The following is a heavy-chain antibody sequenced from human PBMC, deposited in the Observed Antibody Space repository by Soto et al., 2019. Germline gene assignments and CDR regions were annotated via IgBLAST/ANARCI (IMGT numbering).Heavy chain of an antibody. CDR3: ARTYSSSWSPFDY. V-gene: IGHV4-34*01. Sequence: QVQLQQWGAGLLKPSETLSLTCAVYGGSFSGYYWSWIRQPPGKGLEWIGEINQSGSTNYNPSLKSPVTISVHTSKNQFSLKLSSVTAADTAVYSCARTYSSSWSPFDYWGQGTLVTVSS. J-gene: IGHJ4*02. D-gene: IGHD6-13*01. CDR1: GGSFSGYY. CDR2: INQSGST.